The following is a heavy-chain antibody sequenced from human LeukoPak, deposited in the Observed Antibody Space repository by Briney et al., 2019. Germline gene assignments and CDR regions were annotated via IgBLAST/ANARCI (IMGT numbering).Heavy chain of an antibody. Sequence: SETLSLTCAVYGGSFSGYYWSWIRQPPGKGLEWVGEINHSGSTNYNPSLKSRVTISVDTSKNQFSLKLSSVTAADTAVYYCARGTMTTVTYYFDYWGQGTLVTVSS. V-gene: IGHV4-34*01. CDR1: GGSFSGYY. D-gene: IGHD4-17*01. CDR2: INHSGST. J-gene: IGHJ4*02. CDR3: ARGTMTTVTYYFDY.